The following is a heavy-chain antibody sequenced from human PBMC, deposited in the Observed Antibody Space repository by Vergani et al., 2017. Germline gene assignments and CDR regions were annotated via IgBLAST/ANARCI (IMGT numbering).Heavy chain of an antibody. J-gene: IGHJ5*02. CDR1: GYSITSGYY. V-gene: IGHV4-38-2*01. CDR2: IYHTGSA. CDR3: VRTVALWFGECKDGGWFDP. Sequence: QVQLLESGPGLLKPSETLSLTCSVSGYSITSGYYWGWIRQPPGRGLEWIGSIYHTGSAYYNPSLKSRVTVSVDTSMNQVSLKLNSVTAADTAVYYCVRTVALWFGECKDGGWFDPWGQGTLVTVTS. D-gene: IGHD3-10*01.